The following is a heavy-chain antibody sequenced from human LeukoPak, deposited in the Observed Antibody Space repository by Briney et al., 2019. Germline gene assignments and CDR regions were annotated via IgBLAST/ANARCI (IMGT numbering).Heavy chain of an antibody. J-gene: IGHJ5*02. CDR2: IIPILGIA. CDR3: ARDIASIAARPDWFDP. D-gene: IGHD6-6*01. CDR1: GGTFSSYA. Sequence: ASVKVSCKASGGTFSSYAISWVRQAPGQGLEWMGRIIPILGIANYAQKFQGRVTITADESTSTAYMELSSLRSEDTAVYYCARDIASIAARPDWFDPWGQGTLVTVSS. V-gene: IGHV1-69*04.